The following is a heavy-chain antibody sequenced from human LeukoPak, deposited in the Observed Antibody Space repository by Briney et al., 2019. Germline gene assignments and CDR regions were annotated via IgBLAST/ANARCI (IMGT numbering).Heavy chain of an antibody. V-gene: IGHV4-39*01. J-gene: IGHJ5*02. CDR1: GGSISSSSYY. CDR3: GKHIPWFDP. CDR2: IYYNGIT. Sequence: SETLSLTCTVSGGSISSSSYYWGWIRQPPGKGLEWIGSIYYNGITYYNPSLKSRVTISADTSKNQFSLRLTSATATDTAIYYCGKHIPWFDPWGQGILVTVSS.